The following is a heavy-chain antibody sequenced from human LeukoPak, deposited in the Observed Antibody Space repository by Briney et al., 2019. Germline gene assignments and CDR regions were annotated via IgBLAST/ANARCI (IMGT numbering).Heavy chain of an antibody. D-gene: IGHD1-26*01. J-gene: IGHJ4*02. CDR2: ISSSSSYI. Sequence: PGGSLRLSCAASGFTFSSYSMNWVRQAPGKGLEWVSSISSSSSYIYYADSVKGRFTISRDNAKNSPYLQMNSLRAEDTAVYYCARVNVGATNDWGQGTLVTVSS. CDR1: GFTFSSYS. V-gene: IGHV3-21*01. CDR3: ARVNVGATND.